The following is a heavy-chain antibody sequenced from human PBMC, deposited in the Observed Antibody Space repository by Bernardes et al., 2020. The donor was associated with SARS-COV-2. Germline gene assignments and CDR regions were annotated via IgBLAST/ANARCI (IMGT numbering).Heavy chain of an antibody. CDR3: ARVSGSSWYFDL. CDR2: IKQDGSEK. D-gene: IGHD6-13*01. J-gene: IGHJ2*01. Sequence: SCAASGFTFRSSWMSWVRQAPGPGLEWVANIKQDGSEKYYVDSVKGRFTISRDNAKNSLYLQMKSLRAEDTAVYYCARVSGSSWYFDLWGRGTLVTVSS. V-gene: IGHV3-7*01. CDR1: GFTFRSSW.